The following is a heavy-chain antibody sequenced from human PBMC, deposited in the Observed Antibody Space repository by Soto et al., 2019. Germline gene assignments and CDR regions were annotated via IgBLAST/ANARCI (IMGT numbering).Heavy chain of an antibody. Sequence: EVQLVESGGGLVKPGGSLRLSCAASGFTFTNAWMNWVRQAPGKGLEWVGRIKSKTDGGTTDYAAPVKGRFTISRDESKNTLVLQMNSLKTEDTAVYYCTTSSSVTDYFDYWGQGTLVTVSS. D-gene: IGHD2-21*02. J-gene: IGHJ4*02. CDR2: IKSKTDGGTT. CDR1: GFTFTNAW. V-gene: IGHV3-15*07. CDR3: TTSSSVTDYFDY.